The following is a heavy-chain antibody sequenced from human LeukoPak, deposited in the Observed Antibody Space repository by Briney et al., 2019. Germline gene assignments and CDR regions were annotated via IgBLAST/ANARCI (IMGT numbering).Heavy chain of an antibody. J-gene: IGHJ5*02. CDR2: INPNSGGT. Sequence: ASVKVSCKASGYTFTGYYMHWVRQAPGQGLEWMGWINPNSGGTNYAQKFQGRVTMTRDTSISTAYMELSRLRSDDTAVYYCARGQRTAWFGELYLADNWFDPWGQGTLVTVSS. V-gene: IGHV1-2*02. CDR1: GYTFTGYY. D-gene: IGHD3-10*01. CDR3: ARGQRTAWFGELYLADNWFDP.